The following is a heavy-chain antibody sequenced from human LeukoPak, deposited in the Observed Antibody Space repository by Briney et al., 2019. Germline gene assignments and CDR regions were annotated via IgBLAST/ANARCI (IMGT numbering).Heavy chain of an antibody. J-gene: IGHJ6*03. V-gene: IGHV4-39*07. D-gene: IGHD1-26*01. CDR1: GGSISSSSYY. CDR3: ARSKVGESSRYYYYMDV. Sequence: SETLSLTCTVSGGSISSSSYYWGWIRQPPGKGLEWIGSIYYSGSTYYNPSLKSRVTISVDTSKNQFSLKLSSVTAADTAVYYCARSKVGESSRYYYYMDVWGKGTTVTVSS. CDR2: IYYSGST.